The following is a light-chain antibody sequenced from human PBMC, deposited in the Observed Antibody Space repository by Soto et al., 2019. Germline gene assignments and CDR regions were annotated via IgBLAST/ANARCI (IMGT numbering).Light chain of an antibody. V-gene: IGLV2-14*01. Sequence: QSALTQPASVSGSPGQSITISCTGTSSDVGGYNYVSWYQQHPGKAPKLMIYDVSNRPSGVSNRFSGSKSGNTASLTISGLQAEDEADYYCSSYTSSSIYVVLGGWTKLTVL. CDR3: SSYTSSSIYVV. CDR2: DVS. CDR1: SSDVGGYNY. J-gene: IGLJ2*01.